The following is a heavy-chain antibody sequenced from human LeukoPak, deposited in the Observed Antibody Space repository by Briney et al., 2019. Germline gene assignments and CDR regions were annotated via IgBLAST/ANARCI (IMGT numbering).Heavy chain of an antibody. Sequence: SETLSLTCTVSGGSVTSGNYHWTWIRQPPGKGLEWVGYISYSGSTDYNPSLRGRVTMSLDRPRNQFSLKLSSVSAVDTAVYYCAAWQTIIFDYWGQGSLVTVSS. J-gene: IGHJ4*02. V-gene: IGHV4-61*01. CDR3: AAWQTIIFDY. CDR1: GGSVTSGNYH. D-gene: IGHD5-24*01. CDR2: ISYSGST.